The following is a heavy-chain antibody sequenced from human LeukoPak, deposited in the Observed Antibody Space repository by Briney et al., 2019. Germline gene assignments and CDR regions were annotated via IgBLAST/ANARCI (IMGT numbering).Heavy chain of an antibody. CDR1: GFTSSSYS. Sequence: TPGGSLRLSCAASGFTSSSYSMNWVRQAPGKGLEWVSSISSSSSYIYYADSVKGRFTISRDNAKNSLYLQMNSLRAEDTAVYYCARVRSSSPFGWSHGVDYWGQGTLVTVSS. CDR2: ISSSSSYI. V-gene: IGHV3-21*01. J-gene: IGHJ4*02. D-gene: IGHD6-13*01. CDR3: ARVRSSSPFGWSHGVDY.